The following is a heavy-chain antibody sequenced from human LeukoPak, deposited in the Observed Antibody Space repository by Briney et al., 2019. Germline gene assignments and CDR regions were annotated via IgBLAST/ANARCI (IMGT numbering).Heavy chain of an antibody. CDR2: INPSGGST. V-gene: IGHV1-46*01. CDR3: ARVYSSSDFYYYYMDV. CDR1: GYTFTSYY. D-gene: IGHD6-6*01. Sequence: GASVKVSRKASGYTFTSYYIHWVRQAPGQGLEWMGIINPSGGSTSYAQKFQGRVTMTRDMSTSTVYMELSSLRSEDTAVYYCARVYSSSDFYYYYMDVWGKGTTVTVSS. J-gene: IGHJ6*03.